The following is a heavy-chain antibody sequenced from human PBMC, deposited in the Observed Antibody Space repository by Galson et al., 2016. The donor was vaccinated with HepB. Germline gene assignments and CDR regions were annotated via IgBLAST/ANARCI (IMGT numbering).Heavy chain of an antibody. V-gene: IGHV3-48*01. D-gene: IGHD1-26*01. Sequence: SLRLSCAASGFTFSNYAMTWVRQAPGTGLEWVAYIGRDSSTIYYADSVKGRFTISRDNAKDSLYLQMNRLRAEDTALYYCARESGIVGADDYWGRGTRVTVSS. CDR2: IGRDSSTI. J-gene: IGHJ4*02. CDR3: ARESGIVGADDY. CDR1: GFTFSNYA.